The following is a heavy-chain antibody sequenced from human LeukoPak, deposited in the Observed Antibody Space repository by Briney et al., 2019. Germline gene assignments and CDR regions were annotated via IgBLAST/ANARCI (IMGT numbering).Heavy chain of an antibody. J-gene: IGHJ3*02. D-gene: IGHD6-19*01. V-gene: IGHV4-4*02. Sequence: PGGSLRLSCAASGFTFGSYWMSWVRQPPGKGLEWIGEIYHSGSTNYNPSLKSRVTISVDKSKNQFSLKLSSVTAADTAVYYCASNIGSQQWLVRAFDIWGQGTMVTVSS. CDR3: ASNIGSQQWLVRAFDI. CDR1: GFTFGSYW. CDR2: IYHSGST.